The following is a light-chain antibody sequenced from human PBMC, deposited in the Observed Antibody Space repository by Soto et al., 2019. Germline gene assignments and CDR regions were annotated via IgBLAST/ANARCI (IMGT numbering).Light chain of an antibody. CDR3: QQYGSSPLT. Sequence: EIVLTQSPGTLSLSPGERATLSCRASRSVSSSHLAWYQQKPGQAPRLLIYGASSRATGIPDRFSGSGSGTDFTLTISRLEPEDFAVYYCQQYGSSPLTFGGGTKVDIK. CDR1: RSVSSSH. V-gene: IGKV3-20*01. J-gene: IGKJ4*01. CDR2: GAS.